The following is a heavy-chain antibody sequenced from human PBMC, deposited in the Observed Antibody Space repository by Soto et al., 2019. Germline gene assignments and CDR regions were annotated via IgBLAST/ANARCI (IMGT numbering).Heavy chain of an antibody. J-gene: IGHJ4*02. CDR3: ARVEDYGDYFDY. D-gene: IGHD4-17*01. Sequence: QVQLQESGPGLVKPSGTLSLTCTVSGASVRSGSYYWSWVRQPPGRGLEWIGYIYDTGTTNYNPSLKSRVTMSVDTSENQFSLKLNSLTAADTAVYYCARVEDYGDYFDYWGQGTLVTVSS. CDR1: GASVRSGSYY. V-gene: IGHV4-61*01. CDR2: IYDTGTT.